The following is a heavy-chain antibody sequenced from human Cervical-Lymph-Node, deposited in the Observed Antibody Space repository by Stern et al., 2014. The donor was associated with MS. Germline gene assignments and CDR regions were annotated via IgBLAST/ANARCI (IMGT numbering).Heavy chain of an antibody. CDR3: MRGDY. CDR2: ISRSGVP. Sequence: VQLEESGPGLVKPSQTLSLTCTVSGASIKTIGYFWRWVRQPPGKGLELIGFISRSGVPFNNETINGRSTLSQDTSANQFSLRLTSVTAADTALYFWMRGDYWGRGILVAVS. V-gene: IGHV4-31*03. CDR1: GASIKTIGYF. J-gene: IGHJ4*02.